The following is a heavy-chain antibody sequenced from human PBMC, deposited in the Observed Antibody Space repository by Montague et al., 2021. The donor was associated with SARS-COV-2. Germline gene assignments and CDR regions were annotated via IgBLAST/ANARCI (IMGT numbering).Heavy chain of an antibody. V-gene: IGHV4-31*03. J-gene: IGHJ6*02. Sequence: TLSLTCTISGDFVSSDGYYWSWIRQHPGKGLEWIGDIHYSGSTHYNPSLKSRVTISVDTSKNQFSLKLSSVTAADTAVYYCAREVMGSVNYYQAIKYGLDVWGQGTTVTISS. D-gene: IGHD3-10*01. CDR3: AREVMGSVNYYQAIKYGLDV. CDR2: IHYSGST. CDR1: GDFVSSDGYY.